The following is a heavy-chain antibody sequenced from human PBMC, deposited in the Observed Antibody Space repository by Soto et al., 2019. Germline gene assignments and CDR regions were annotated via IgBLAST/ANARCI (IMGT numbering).Heavy chain of an antibody. V-gene: IGHV1-3*01. Sequence: GASVKVSCKASGYTFTSYAMHWVRQAPGQRLEWMGWINAGNGNTKYSQKFQGRVTITRDTSASTAYMELSSLRSEDTAVYYCASHLGGSGSYYTFSFAYGMDVWGQGTTVTVSS. D-gene: IGHD3-10*01. CDR2: INAGNGNT. CDR3: ASHLGGSGSYYTFSFAYGMDV. J-gene: IGHJ6*02. CDR1: GYTFTSYA.